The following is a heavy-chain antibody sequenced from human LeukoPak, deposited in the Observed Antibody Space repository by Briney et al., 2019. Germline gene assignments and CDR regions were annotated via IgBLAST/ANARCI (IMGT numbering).Heavy chain of an antibody. Sequence: SETLSLTCTVSGGSISCYYWSWIRQPPGKGLEWIGYIYYSGSTNYNPSLKSRVTISVDTSKNQFSLKLSSVTAADTAVYYCAREGDPDGYITYFDYWGQGTLVTVSS. D-gene: IGHD5-24*01. CDR2: IYYSGST. CDR3: AREGDPDGYITYFDY. J-gene: IGHJ4*02. CDR1: GGSISCYY. V-gene: IGHV4-59*01.